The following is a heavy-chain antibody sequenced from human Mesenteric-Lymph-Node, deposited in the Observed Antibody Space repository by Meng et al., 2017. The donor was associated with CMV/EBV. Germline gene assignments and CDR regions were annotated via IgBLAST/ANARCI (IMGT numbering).Heavy chain of an antibody. D-gene: IGHD1-1*01. CDR1: GFTVSSNY. J-gene: IGHJ6*02. V-gene: IGHV3-53*01. CDR3: ARETSSPTISYYYYGLDV. Sequence: GESLQISCAVSGFTVSSNYMTWVRQAPGKGLEWVSVLYSGGSRRYADSVKGRFTISRDNSKNTLYLQMNSLRADDTAVYYCARETSSPTISYYYYGLDVWGQGTTVTVSS. CDR2: LYSGGSR.